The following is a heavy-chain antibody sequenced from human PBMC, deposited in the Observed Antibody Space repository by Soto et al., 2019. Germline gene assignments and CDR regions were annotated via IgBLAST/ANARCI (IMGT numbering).Heavy chain of an antibody. CDR2: INHSGST. D-gene: IGHD3-22*01. CDR3: ARGVEHYDSSGYHDFDY. J-gene: IGHJ4*02. CDR1: GGSISGYY. Sequence: QVQLQQWGAGLLKPSETLSLTCAVYGGSISGYYWSWIRQPPGKGLEWIGEINHSGSTNYNPSLKSRVTISVDTSKNQFSLKLSSVTAADTAVYYCARGVEHYDSSGYHDFDYWGQGTLVTVSS. V-gene: IGHV4-34*01.